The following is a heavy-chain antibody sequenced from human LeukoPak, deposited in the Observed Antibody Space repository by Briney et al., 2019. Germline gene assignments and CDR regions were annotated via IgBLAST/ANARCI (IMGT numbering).Heavy chain of an antibody. V-gene: IGHV4-59*01. J-gene: IGHJ4*02. CDR2: IYYSGST. Sequence: SETLSLTCTVSGGSISSYYWSWIRQPPGKGLEWIGYIYYSGSTNYNPSLKSRVTISVDTSKNQFSLKLSSVTAADTAVYYCARGTYDYVWGSYRYLYYFDYRGQGTLVTVSS. CDR1: GGSISSYY. CDR3: ARGTYDYVWGSYRYLYYFDY. D-gene: IGHD3-16*02.